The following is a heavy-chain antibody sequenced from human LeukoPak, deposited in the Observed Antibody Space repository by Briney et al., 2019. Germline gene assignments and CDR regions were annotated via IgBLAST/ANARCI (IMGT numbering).Heavy chain of an antibody. CDR1: GFTFSSYA. CDR2: ISYDGSNK. Sequence: PGRSLRLSCAASGFTFSSYAMHWVRQAPGKGLEWVAVISYDGSNKYYADSVKGRFTTSRDNSKNTLYLQMNSLRAEDTAVYYCARGGVCSGGSCYAFDYWGQGTLVTVSS. CDR3: ARGGVCSGGSCYAFDY. J-gene: IGHJ4*02. V-gene: IGHV3-30*01. D-gene: IGHD2-15*01.